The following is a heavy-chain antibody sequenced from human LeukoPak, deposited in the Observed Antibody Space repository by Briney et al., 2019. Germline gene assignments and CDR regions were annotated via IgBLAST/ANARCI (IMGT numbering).Heavy chain of an antibody. D-gene: IGHD6-13*01. CDR1: GFTFSSYW. CDR3: AREEYSGSSWHAAYYYYYMDV. V-gene: IGHV3-7*01. Sequence: PGGSLRLSCAASGFTFSSYWMSWVRQAPGKGLEWVANIKQDGSEKYYVDSVKGRFTISRDNAKNSLYLQMNSLRAEDTAVYYCAREEYSGSSWHAAYYYYYMDVWGKGTTVTVSS. CDR2: IKQDGSEK. J-gene: IGHJ6*03.